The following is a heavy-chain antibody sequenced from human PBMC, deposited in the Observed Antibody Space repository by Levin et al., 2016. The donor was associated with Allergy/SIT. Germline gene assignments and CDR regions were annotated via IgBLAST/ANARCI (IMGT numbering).Heavy chain of an antibody. D-gene: IGHD6-19*01. CDR3: ARDSARDLGLGRGFDY. CDR2: IYYSGST. J-gene: IGHJ4*02. V-gene: IGHV4-59*01. Sequence: WIRQPPGKGLEWIGYIYYSGSTNYNPSLKSRVTISVDTSKNQFSLKLSSVTAADTAVYYCARDSARDLGLGRGFDYWGQGTLVTVSS.